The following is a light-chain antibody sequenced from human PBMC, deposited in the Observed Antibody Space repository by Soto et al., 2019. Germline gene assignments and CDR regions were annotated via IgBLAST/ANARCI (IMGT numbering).Light chain of an antibody. Sequence: QSALTQPASVSGSPGQSITISCTGTSSDVGGYNYVSWYQQHPGKAPKLMIYEVSNRPSGVSHRFSGSKSGNTASLTISGLQAEDEADYYCSSYTSSSSSVFGAGTKGTVL. CDR1: SSDVGGYNY. CDR3: SSYTSSSSSV. J-gene: IGLJ1*01. CDR2: EVS. V-gene: IGLV2-14*01.